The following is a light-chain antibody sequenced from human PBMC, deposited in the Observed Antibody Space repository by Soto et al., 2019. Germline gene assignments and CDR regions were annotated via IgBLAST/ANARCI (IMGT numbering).Light chain of an antibody. CDR1: QSVSSY. V-gene: IGKV3-11*01. CDR2: DAS. Sequence: EIVLTQSPATLSLSPGERATLSCRASQSVSSYLSGYQQQPGQAPTRLLYDASKRTTGIPARFSGSGSGTDFTLLISSLDPEDFAVYYCQQRSNWPLTFGGGTRVEIK. CDR3: QQRSNWPLT. J-gene: IGKJ4*01.